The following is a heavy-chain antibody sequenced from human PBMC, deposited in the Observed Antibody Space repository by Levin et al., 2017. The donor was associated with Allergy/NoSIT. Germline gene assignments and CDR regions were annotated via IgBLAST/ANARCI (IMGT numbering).Heavy chain of an antibody. CDR3: AGEPNSPYYYHYGLDV. V-gene: IGHV4-39*07. CDR2: IYYDGSA. J-gene: IGHJ6*02. Sequence: SQTLSLPCTVSGGSISDDSYYWAWVRQPPGKGLEWIGSIYYDGSAYYNPSLKTRLTISVDTSKNQFSLRFNSVTAADTAVYYCAGEPNSPYYYHYGLDVWGQGTTVTVSS. D-gene: IGHD2/OR15-2a*01. CDR1: GGSISDDSYY.